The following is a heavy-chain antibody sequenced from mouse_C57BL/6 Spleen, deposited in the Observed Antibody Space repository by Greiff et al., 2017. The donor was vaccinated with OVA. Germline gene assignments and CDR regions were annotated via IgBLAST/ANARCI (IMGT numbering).Heavy chain of an antibody. D-gene: IGHD1-1*01. CDR2: IYPRDGST. V-gene: IGHV1-78*01. Sequence: VMLVESDAELVKPGASVKISCKVSGYTFTDHTIHWMKQRPEQGLEWIGYIYPRDGSTKYNEKFKGKATLTADKSSSTAYMQLNSLTSEDSAVYFCAREIYYYGNPLDLDYWGQGTTLTVSS. CDR1: GYTFTDHT. J-gene: IGHJ2*01. CDR3: AREIYYYGNPLDLDY.